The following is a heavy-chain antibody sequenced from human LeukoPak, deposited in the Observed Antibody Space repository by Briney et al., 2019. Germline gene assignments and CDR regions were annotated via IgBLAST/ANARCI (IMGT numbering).Heavy chain of an antibody. D-gene: IGHD3-22*01. CDR3: ARHGRWLPAALDY. V-gene: IGHV5-51*01. J-gene: IGHJ4*02. Sequence: GESLKISCKGSGYSFTSYWSGWVPQMPGKGLEWMRIIYPGDSDTRYSPPFQGQVTISANKSISTAYLQWSSLKASDTAMYYCARHGRWLPAALDYWGQGTLVTVSS. CDR2: IYPGDSDT. CDR1: GYSFTSYW.